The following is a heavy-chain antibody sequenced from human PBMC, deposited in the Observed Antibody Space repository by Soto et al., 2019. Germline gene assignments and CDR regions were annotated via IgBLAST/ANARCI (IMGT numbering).Heavy chain of an antibody. D-gene: IGHD3-3*01. J-gene: IGHJ3*02. CDR3: ARQIGDDPFDI. CDR1: GGSISTYY. CDR2: IYRTGST. Sequence: PSETLSLTCTVSGGSISTYYWNWIRQSPGKGLEWIGYIYRTGSTHYNPSLNGRAAISLGTSRNQFSLQLNSVTAADTAVYFCARQIGDDPFDIWGQGTMVPVSS. V-gene: IGHV4-4*09.